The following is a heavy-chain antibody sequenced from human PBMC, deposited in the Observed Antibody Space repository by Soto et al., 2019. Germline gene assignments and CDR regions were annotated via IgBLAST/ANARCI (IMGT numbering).Heavy chain of an antibody. CDR2: ISAYTGNT. V-gene: IGHV1-18*01. J-gene: IGHJ6*02. CDR3: AREDCNNSDCDHCDGMDF. D-gene: IGHD2-8*01. CDR1: GYAFTSYG. Sequence: ASVKVSCKASGYAFTSYGISWVRLAPGQGLEWMGWISAYTGNTIYAQDFQGRVSMTTDTATTTAYMELRSLGLDDTAVYYCAREDCNNSDCDHCDGMDFWGQGTMVTVSS.